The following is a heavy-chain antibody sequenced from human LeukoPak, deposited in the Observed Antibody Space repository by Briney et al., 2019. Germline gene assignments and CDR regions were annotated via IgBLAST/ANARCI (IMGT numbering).Heavy chain of an antibody. CDR1: GDSVSSNSAA. CDR3: ARLENWVFDY. J-gene: IGHJ4*02. D-gene: IGHD3-3*01. Sequence: SQTLSLTCAISGDSVSSNSAAWNWITQSPSRGLEWLGRTYYRSKWYNDYALYVKSRITINPDTSKNQSSLQLNSVTPEDTAVYRCARLENWVFDYWGQGNRVSDSS. CDR2: TYYRSKWYN. V-gene: IGHV6-1*01.